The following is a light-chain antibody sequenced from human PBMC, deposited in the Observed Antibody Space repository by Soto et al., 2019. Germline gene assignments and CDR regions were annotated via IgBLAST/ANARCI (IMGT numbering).Light chain of an antibody. V-gene: IGKV3D-15*01. Sequence: ERVLPQSPGTVSFAPVEISHLYCVASQSVSNSYVAWYQQKPGQAHRILMSATSTRATGIPARFSGSGSGTEFTLTVRSLQSEDFALYFCNKYDHWQLNFGGGTKVDIK. CDR3: NKYDHWQLN. CDR2: ATS. J-gene: IGKJ4*01. CDR1: QSVSNS.